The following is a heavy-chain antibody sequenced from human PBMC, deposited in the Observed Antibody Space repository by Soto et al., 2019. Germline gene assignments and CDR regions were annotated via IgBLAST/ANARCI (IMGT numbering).Heavy chain of an antibody. D-gene: IGHD1-26*01. CDR2: IKSRTDGGTT. V-gene: IGHV3-15*07. CDR1: GFTFSHAW. Sequence: EVQLVESGGGLVKPGGSLRLSCAASGFTFSHAWMNWVRQAPGKGLEWVGRIKSRTDGGTTDFAAPVKGRVTISRDDSQNTLYLQMNSLKTEDTAIYYCITRYRGAYWGQGTLVTVS. CDR3: ITRYRGAY. J-gene: IGHJ4*02.